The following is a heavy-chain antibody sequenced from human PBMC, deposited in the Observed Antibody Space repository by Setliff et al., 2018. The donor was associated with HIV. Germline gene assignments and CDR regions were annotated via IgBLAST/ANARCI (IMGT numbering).Heavy chain of an antibody. Sequence: LSLTCTVSGGSISSYYWNWIRESPGKGLEWIGNIYYRGSTNYNPSLKSRVTISINTSKNQFSLMLSSVTAADTAVYYCATSSPDSSAYSGWFDPWGQGTLVTVSS. CDR2: IYYRGST. CDR3: ATSSPDSSAYSGWFDP. V-gene: IGHV4-59*08. D-gene: IGHD2-21*01. J-gene: IGHJ5*02. CDR1: GGSISSYY.